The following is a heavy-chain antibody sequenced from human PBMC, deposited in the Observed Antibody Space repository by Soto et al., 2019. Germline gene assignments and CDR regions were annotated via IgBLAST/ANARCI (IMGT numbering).Heavy chain of an antibody. V-gene: IGHV1-69*01. J-gene: IGHJ6*02. CDR1: GGTFSSYA. Sequence: QVQLVQSGAEVKKPGSSVKVSCKASGGTFSSYAISWVRQAPGQGLEWMGGIIPIFGTANYAQKFQGRVTITADESTSTAHMELSSLRSEDTAVYYSARCLRVGYSYGCGMDVWGQGTTVTVSS. CDR2: IIPIFGTA. CDR3: ARCLRVGYSYGCGMDV. D-gene: IGHD5-18*01.